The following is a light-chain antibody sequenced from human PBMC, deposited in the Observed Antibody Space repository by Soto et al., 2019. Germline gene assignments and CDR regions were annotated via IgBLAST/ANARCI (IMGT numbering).Light chain of an antibody. CDR3: QQYDRSPWT. Sequence: EVVLTQSPATLSLSPGERATLSCGASQSVPRNYLAWYQQKSGLAPRLLMYDASIRATGIPDRFSGSGSGTNFTLTISRLETEDFAVYYCQQYDRSPWTCGKATRWIS. J-gene: IGKJ1*01. CDR1: QSVPRNY. V-gene: IGKV3D-20*01. CDR2: DAS.